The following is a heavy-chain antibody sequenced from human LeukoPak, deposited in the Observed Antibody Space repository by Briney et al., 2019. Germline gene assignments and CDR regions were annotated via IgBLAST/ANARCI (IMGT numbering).Heavy chain of an antibody. Sequence: GGSLRLSCAASGFTATSNHMDWVRQAPGKGLEWVSIIYTGGTTHYADSLKDRFTISRDDSINTLYLQMNSLRAEDTAVYYCARDSSSYYFDHWGQGTLVTVSS. D-gene: IGHD6-6*01. CDR1: GFTATSNH. CDR3: ARDSSSYYFDH. CDR2: IYTGGTT. J-gene: IGHJ4*02. V-gene: IGHV3-66*01.